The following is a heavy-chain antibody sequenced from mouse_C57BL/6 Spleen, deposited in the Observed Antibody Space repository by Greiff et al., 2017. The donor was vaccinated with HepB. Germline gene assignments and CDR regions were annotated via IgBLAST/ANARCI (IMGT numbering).Heavy chain of an antibody. CDR1: GYTFTSYW. CDR2: IDPSDSYT. J-gene: IGHJ4*01. D-gene: IGHD2-13*01. CDR3: ARGGQGGEAMDY. V-gene: IGHV1-69*01. Sequence: VQLQQSGAELVMPGASVKLSCKASGYTFTSYWMHWVKQRPGQGLEWIGEIDPSDSYTNYNQKFKGKSTLTVDKSSSTAYMQLSSLTSEDSAVYYCARGGQGGEAMDYWGQGTSVTVSS.